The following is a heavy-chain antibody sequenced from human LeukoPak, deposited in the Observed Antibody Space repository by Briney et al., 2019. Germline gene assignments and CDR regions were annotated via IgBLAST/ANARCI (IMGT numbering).Heavy chain of an antibody. CDR2: INPNSGGT. Sequence: GASVKVSCKASGYTFTGYYMHWVRQAPGRGLEWMGWINPNSGGTNYAQKFQGRVTMTRDTSISTAYMELSRLRSDDTAVYYCARGGITMIVVVHDAFDIWGQGTMVTVSS. D-gene: IGHD3-22*01. CDR1: GYTFTGYY. CDR3: ARGGITMIVVVHDAFDI. V-gene: IGHV1-2*02. J-gene: IGHJ3*02.